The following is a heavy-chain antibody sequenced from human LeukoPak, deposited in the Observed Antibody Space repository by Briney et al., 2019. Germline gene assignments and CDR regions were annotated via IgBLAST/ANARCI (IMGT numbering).Heavy chain of an antibody. CDR3: AKARSGDKRITILPVDY. J-gene: IGHJ4*02. CDR1: GFTFSSYA. Sequence: GGSLRLSCAASGFTFSSYAMSWVRQAPGKGLEWVSAISGSGGSTYYADSVKGRFTISRDNSKNTLYLQMNSLRAEDTAVYYCAKARSGDKRITILPVDYWGQGTLVTVSS. D-gene: IGHD3-9*01. CDR2: ISGSGGST. V-gene: IGHV3-23*01.